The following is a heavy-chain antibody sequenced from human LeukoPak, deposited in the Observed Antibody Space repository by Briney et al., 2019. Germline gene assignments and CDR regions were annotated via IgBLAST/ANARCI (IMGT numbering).Heavy chain of an antibody. D-gene: IGHD6-19*01. CDR1: GYTFTGYY. CDR3: ASGQWLVWSDWFDP. CDR2: INPNSGGT. V-gene: IGHV1-2*02. Sequence: ASVKVSCKASGYTFTGYYMHWVRQAPGQGLEWMGWINPNSGGTNYAQKFQGRVTMSRDTSISTAYMELSRLRSDDTAVYYCASGQWLVWSDWFDPWGQGTLVTVSS. J-gene: IGHJ5*02.